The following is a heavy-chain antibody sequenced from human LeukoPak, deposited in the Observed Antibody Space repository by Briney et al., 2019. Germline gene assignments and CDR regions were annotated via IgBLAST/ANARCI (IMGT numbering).Heavy chain of an antibody. D-gene: IGHD5-24*01. Sequence: ASVKVSCQASGYTFRNYGISWVRQVPGQGLEWVAWISVYTGETDYSQKFQNRVTLTTDTSTSTAYMEMRSVTSDDTAVHYCVRDFPTKSLRHFEYWGQGTLVTVSS. J-gene: IGHJ4*02. CDR2: ISVYTGET. V-gene: IGHV1-18*01. CDR3: VRDFPTKSLRHFEY. CDR1: GYTFRNYG.